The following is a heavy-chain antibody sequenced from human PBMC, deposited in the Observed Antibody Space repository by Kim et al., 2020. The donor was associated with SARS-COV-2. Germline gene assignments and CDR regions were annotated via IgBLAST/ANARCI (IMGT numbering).Heavy chain of an antibody. CDR1: GFTFSSYA. CDR2: IYSGGSST. D-gene: IGHD6-6*01. CDR3: AKYAVIAARETRYYFDY. V-gene: IGHV3-23*03. J-gene: IGHJ4*02. Sequence: GGSLRLSCAASGFTFSSYAMSWVRQAPGKGLEWVSVIYSGGSSTYYADSVKGRFTISRDNSKNTLYLQMNSLRAEDTAVYYCAKYAVIAARETRYYFDYWGQGTLVTVSS.